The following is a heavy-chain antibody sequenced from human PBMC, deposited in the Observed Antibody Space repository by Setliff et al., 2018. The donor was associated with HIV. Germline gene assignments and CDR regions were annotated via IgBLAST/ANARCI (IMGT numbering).Heavy chain of an antibody. J-gene: IGHJ4*02. D-gene: IGHD2-21*02. CDR2: IYHSGST. V-gene: IGHV4-38-2*02. CDR3: ARVVGTRAVDY. Sequence: PSETLSLTCTVSGYSISSGYYWGWIRQPPGKGLEWIGSIYHSGSTYYNPSLKSRVTISVDTSKNQFSLKLNSVTAADTAVYYCARVVGTRAVDYWGQGTLVTVSS. CDR1: GYSISSGYY.